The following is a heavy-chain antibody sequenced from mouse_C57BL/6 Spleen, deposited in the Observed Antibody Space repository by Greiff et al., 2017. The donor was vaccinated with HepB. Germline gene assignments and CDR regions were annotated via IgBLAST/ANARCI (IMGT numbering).Heavy chain of an antibody. D-gene: IGHD2-3*01. CDR1: GYTFTDYY. CDR3: ARDGIDYDEDRFAY. CDR2: INPNNGGT. J-gene: IGHJ3*01. V-gene: IGHV1-26*01. Sequence: EVQLQQSGPELVKPGASVKISCKASGYTFTDYYMNWVKQSHGKSLEWIGDINPNNGGTSYNQKFKGKATLTVDKSSSTAYMKLRSLTSEDSAVYYCARDGIDYDEDRFAYWGQGTLVTVSA.